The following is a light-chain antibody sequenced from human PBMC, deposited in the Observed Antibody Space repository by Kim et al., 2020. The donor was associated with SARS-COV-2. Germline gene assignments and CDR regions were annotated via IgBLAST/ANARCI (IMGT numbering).Light chain of an antibody. CDR1: SSDVGKYNL. Sequence: GQSITISCTGTSSDVGKYNLVSWYQQHPGKVPKLMIYEVSKRPSGVSNRFSASKSGTTASLTISGLQAEDEADYYCCSYAGSSTWVFGGGTQLTVL. V-gene: IGLV2-23*02. CDR2: EVS. CDR3: CSYAGSSTWV. J-gene: IGLJ3*02.